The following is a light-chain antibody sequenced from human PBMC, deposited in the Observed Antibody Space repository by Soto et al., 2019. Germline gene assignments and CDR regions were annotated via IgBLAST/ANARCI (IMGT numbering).Light chain of an antibody. V-gene: IGLV2-14*01. J-gene: IGLJ1*01. Sequence: QSVLTQPASVSGSPGQSITISCTGTSSDVGGYNYVSWYQQHPGKAPKLMIFDVSNRPSGVSSRFSGSKSGTTASLIIAGLQAEDEADYYCSSYTSSNTQVFGTGTKVTVL. CDR2: DVS. CDR1: SSDVGGYNY. CDR3: SSYTSSNTQV.